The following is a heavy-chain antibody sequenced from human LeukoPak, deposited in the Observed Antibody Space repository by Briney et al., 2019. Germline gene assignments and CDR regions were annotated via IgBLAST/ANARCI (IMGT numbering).Heavy chain of an antibody. V-gene: IGHV4-38-2*01. J-gene: IGHJ5*02. CDR1: GYSINSGYY. CDR3: ARRTTSLWFDP. Sequence: SETLSLTCAVSGYSINSGYYWGWIRQPPGKGLEWIGSIYYRGSTYYNPSLKSRVTISVDTSKNQFSLNLRSVTAADTAVYYCARRTTSLWFDPWGQGTLVSVSS. CDR2: IYYRGST. D-gene: IGHD1-14*01.